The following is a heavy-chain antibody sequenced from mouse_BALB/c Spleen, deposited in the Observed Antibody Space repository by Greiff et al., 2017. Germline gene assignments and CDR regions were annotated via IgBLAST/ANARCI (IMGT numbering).Heavy chain of an antibody. CDR1: GFSLTSYG. Sequence: VHLVESGPGLVAPSQSLSISCTVSGFSLTSYGVHWVRQPPGKGLEWLGVIWAGGSTNYNSALMSRLSISKDNSKSQVFLKMNSLQTDDTAIYYCARGGGRWFAYWGQGTLVTVSA. D-gene: IGHD3-3*01. V-gene: IGHV2-9*02. CDR2: IWAGGST. J-gene: IGHJ3*01. CDR3: ARGGGRWFAY.